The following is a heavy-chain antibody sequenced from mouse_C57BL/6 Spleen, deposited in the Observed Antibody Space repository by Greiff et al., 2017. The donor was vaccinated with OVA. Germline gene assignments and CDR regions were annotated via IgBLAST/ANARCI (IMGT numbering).Heavy chain of an antibody. V-gene: IGHV1-52*01. CDR1: GYTFTSYW. Sequence: QVQLKQPGAELVRPGSSVKLSCKASGYTFTSYWMHWVKQRPIQGLEWIGNIDPSDSETHYNQKFKDKATLTVDKSSSTAYMQLSSLTSEDSAVYYCARSYDYDRGAMDYWGQGTSVTVSS. D-gene: IGHD2-4*01. J-gene: IGHJ4*01. CDR2: IDPSDSET. CDR3: ARSYDYDRGAMDY.